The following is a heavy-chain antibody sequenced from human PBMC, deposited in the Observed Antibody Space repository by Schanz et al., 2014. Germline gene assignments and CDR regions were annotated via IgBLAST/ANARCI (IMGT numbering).Heavy chain of an antibody. J-gene: IGHJ3*02. CDR1: GGTFSTYP. CDR2: MNPDSGNT. CDR3: ARGGGPEDVFDI. Sequence: QVQLVQSGAEVKKPGSSMKVSCKASGGTFSTYPINWLRQAPGQGLEWMGWMNPDSGNTGYAQKFQGRVTMTRNTSISTAYMELSSLRSDDTAVYYCARGGGPEDVFDIWGQGTILTVSS. V-gene: IGHV1-8*02.